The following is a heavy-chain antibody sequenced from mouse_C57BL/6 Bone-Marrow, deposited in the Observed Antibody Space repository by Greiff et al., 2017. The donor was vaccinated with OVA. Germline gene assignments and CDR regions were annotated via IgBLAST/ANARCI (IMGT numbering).Heavy chain of an antibody. CDR2: LDPSDSYT. D-gene: IGHD1-1*01. J-gene: IGHJ4*01. Sequence: QVQLQQPGAELVMPGASVKLSCKASGYTFTSYWMHWVKQRPGQGLEWLGELDPSDSYTNYNQQFKGKSTLTVDKSSSTAYMQLSSLTSEDSAVDYGARAGSSPGVAMDYWGQGTSVTGSS. V-gene: IGHV1-69*01. CDR1: GYTFTSYW. CDR3: ARAGSSPGVAMDY.